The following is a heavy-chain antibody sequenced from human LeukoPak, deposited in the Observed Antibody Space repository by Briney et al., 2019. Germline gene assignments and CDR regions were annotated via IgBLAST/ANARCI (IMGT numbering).Heavy chain of an antibody. CDR2: ISYDGSNK. CDR3: AREWLKGIAARQEIGY. J-gene: IGHJ4*02. D-gene: IGHD6-6*01. Sequence: GGSLRLSCAASGFTFSSYAMHWVRQAPGKGLEWVAVISYDGSNKYYADSVKGRFTISRDNSKNTLYLQMNSLRAEDTAVYYCAREWLKGIAARQEIGYWGQGTLVTVSS. V-gene: IGHV3-30-3*01. CDR1: GFTFSSYA.